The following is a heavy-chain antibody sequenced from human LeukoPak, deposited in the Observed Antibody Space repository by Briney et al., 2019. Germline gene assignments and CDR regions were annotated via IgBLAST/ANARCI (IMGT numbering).Heavy chain of an antibody. D-gene: IGHD3-3*01. V-gene: IGHV4-39*01. J-gene: IGHJ4*02. CDR1: GGSISSSSYY. CDR2: IYYSGST. CDR3: AGHLRGYYYYFDY. Sequence: SETLSLTCTVSGGSISSSSYYWGWIRQPPGKGLEWIGSIYYSGSTYYNPSLKSRVTISVDTSKNQFSLKLSSVTAADTAVYYCAGHLRGYYYYFDYWGQGTLVTVSS.